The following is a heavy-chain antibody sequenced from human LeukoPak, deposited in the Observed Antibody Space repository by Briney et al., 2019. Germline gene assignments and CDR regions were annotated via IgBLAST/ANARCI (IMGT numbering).Heavy chain of an antibody. D-gene: IGHD3-10*01. V-gene: IGHV3-48*03. CDR2: ISSSGSTI. Sequence: PGGPLRLSCAASGFTFSSYEMNWVRQAPGKGLEWVSYISSSGSTIYYADSVKGRFTISRDNAKNSLYLQMNSLRAEDTAVYYCARDLGIGGGVRGVGLDYWGQGTLVTVSS. CDR3: ARDLGIGGGVRGVGLDY. CDR1: GFTFSSYE. J-gene: IGHJ4*02.